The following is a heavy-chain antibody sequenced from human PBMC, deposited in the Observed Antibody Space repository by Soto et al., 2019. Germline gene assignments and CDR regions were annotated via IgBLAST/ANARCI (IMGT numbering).Heavy chain of an antibody. CDR2: IHYSGTT. CDR1: GTSISSYY. Sequence: PSETLSLTCTVSGTSISSYYWSWIRQPPGKGLEWIANIHYSGTTNYNPSLASRVTLSVDTSKNQFSLKMTSVTAADRAMYSCDSYNSYGIDHWGRGTLVTVSS. CDR3: DSYNSYGIDH. J-gene: IGHJ2*01. D-gene: IGHD5-18*01. V-gene: IGHV4-59*01.